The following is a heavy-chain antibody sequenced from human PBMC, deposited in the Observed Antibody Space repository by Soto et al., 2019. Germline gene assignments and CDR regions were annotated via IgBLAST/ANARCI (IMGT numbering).Heavy chain of an antibody. D-gene: IGHD6-19*01. Sequence: QVQLMESGGGVVQPGGSLRLSYATSGFTFSGYSMHWFRQAPGKGLEWVAVTSSDGGTKFYADSVKGRFTVSRDNSKNTLYLQMNSLRAEDTAVYYCARGQQWLVRFYYYYGMDVWGQGTTVTVSS. CDR1: GFTFSGYS. V-gene: IGHV3-30-3*01. CDR2: TSSDGGTK. CDR3: ARGQQWLVRFYYYYGMDV. J-gene: IGHJ6*02.